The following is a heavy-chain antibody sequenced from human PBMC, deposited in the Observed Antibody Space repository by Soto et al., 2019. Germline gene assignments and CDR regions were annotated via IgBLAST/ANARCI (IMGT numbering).Heavy chain of an antibody. V-gene: IGHV4-30-2*01. CDR2: IYHSGST. D-gene: IGHD3-10*01. J-gene: IGHJ5*02. Sequence: SETLSLTCAVSGGSIRSGGFSWSWIRQPPGKGLAWIGYIYHSGSTYYNPSLKSRVTISVDRSKNQFSLKLSSVTAADTGVYYRARVSSGVRRLIGWLDPWGQGTLVTVP. CDR3: ARVSSGVRRLIGWLDP. CDR1: GGSIRSGGFS.